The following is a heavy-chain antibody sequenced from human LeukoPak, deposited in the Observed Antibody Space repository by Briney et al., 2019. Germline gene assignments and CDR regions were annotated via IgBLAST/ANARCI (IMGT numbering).Heavy chain of an antibody. CDR1: SSQW. J-gene: IGHJ5*02. CDR3: ARDSQGQNWFDP. V-gene: IGHV4-39*07. CDR2: IYYSGST. Sequence: SSQWMSWIRQPPGKGLEWIGSIYYSGSTYYNPSLKSRVTISVDTSKNQFSLKLSSVTAADTAVYYCARDSQGQNWFDPWGQGTLVTVSS.